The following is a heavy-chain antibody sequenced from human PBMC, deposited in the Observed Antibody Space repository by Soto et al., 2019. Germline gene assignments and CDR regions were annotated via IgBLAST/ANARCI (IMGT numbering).Heavy chain of an antibody. Sequence: ASETLSLTCTVPGGSISSYYWSWIRQPPGKGLEWIGYIYYSGSTNYNPSLKSRVTISVDTSKNQFSLKLSSVTAADTAVYYCARESYYDSSPWAFDIWGQGTMVTVSS. CDR1: GGSISSYY. CDR3: ARESYYDSSPWAFDI. D-gene: IGHD3-22*01. J-gene: IGHJ3*02. CDR2: IYYSGST. V-gene: IGHV4-59*01.